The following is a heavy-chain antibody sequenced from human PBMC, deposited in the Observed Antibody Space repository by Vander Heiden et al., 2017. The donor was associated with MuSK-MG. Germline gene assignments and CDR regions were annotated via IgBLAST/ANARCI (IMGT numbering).Heavy chain of an antibody. CDR1: GFTFRNYP. CDR2: ISYDGVNT. CDR3: TRDRGGGLRYDASDI. V-gene: IGHV3-30*04. Sequence: QEQLVESGGGVVQPGQSLRLSCAASGFTFRNYPIHWVRQAPGKGLEWVALISYDGVNTYYTHYVKGRFTLSRDNSKNVLFLQLDSLRPEDTALYFCTRDRGGGLRYDASDIWGQGTMVTVSS. D-gene: IGHD3-16*01. J-gene: IGHJ3*02.